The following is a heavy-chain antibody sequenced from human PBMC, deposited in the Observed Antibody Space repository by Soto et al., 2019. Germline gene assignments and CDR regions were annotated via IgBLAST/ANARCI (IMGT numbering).Heavy chain of an antibody. Sequence: GGSLRLSCAASGFTFSSYDMHWVRQATGKGLEWVSAIGTAGDTYYPGSVKGRFTISRENAKNSLYLQMNSLRAEDTAVYYCARSPSRASSRDYYYGMDVWGQGTTVTVSS. CDR3: ARSPSRASSRDYYYGMDV. CDR2: IGTAGDT. CDR1: GFTFSSYD. D-gene: IGHD2-2*01. J-gene: IGHJ6*02. V-gene: IGHV3-13*01.